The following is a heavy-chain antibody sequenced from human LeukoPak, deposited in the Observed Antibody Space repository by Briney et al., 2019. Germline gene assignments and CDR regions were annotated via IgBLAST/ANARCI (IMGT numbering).Heavy chain of an antibody. Sequence: GGSLGFSWAASGFTFSTYAMSWFRKPPGRGLKWVSAISGGGGSTYYADSVKGRFTISRDNSKNTLYLQMNSLRAEDTAVYYCAKAPYQYYYDSSGYSDYWGQGTLVTVSS. CDR1: GFTFSTYA. J-gene: IGHJ4*02. CDR3: AKAPYQYYYDSSGYSDY. D-gene: IGHD3-22*01. CDR2: ISGGGGST. V-gene: IGHV3-23*01.